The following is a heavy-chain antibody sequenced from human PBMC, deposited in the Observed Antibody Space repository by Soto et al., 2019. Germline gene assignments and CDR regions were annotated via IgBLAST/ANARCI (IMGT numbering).Heavy chain of an antibody. J-gene: IGHJ4*02. Sequence: EVQLLESGGGLVQPGGSLRLSCAASGFTFSSYAMSWFRQAPGKGLEWVSASSGSGGSTYYADSVKGRFTITRDNSKNAVYLQMNSLRAEETAVCYCSKVRITIYGVVFPNAFDYWGQGTLVTVSS. D-gene: IGHD3-3*01. CDR3: SKVRITIYGVVFPNAFDY. V-gene: IGHV3-23*01. CDR2: SSGSGGST. CDR1: GFTFSSYA.